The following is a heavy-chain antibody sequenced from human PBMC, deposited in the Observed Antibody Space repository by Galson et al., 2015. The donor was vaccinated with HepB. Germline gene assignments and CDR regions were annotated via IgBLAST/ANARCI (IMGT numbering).Heavy chain of an antibody. Sequence: SLRLSCAASGFTFSSYVMHWVRQAPGKGPEWVAVITNDGGIKYYVEYVKGRFTISRDNSKNTLFLQLNSLRVEDTAVYYCAKGAEPGTITAEPFHHWGQGTLVTVSS. D-gene: IGHD1/OR15-1a*01. CDR1: GFTFSSYV. CDR2: ITNDGGIK. J-gene: IGHJ1*01. V-gene: IGHV3-30*18. CDR3: AKGAEPGTITAEPFHH.